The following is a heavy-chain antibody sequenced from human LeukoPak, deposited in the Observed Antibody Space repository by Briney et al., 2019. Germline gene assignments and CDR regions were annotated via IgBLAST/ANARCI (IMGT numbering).Heavy chain of an antibody. J-gene: IGHJ4*02. V-gene: IGHV3-7*04. D-gene: IGHD2-2*01. CDR2: IKQDGNEK. CDR3: ARGGYQLLWY. Sequence: GGSLRLSCAASGFTFSTYWMSWVRQAPGTGLEWVASIKQDGNEKSYVDSVKGRFTISRDNAKISLYLQMNSLRAEDTAVYYCARGGYQLLWYWGQGTLVTVSS. CDR1: GFTFSTYW.